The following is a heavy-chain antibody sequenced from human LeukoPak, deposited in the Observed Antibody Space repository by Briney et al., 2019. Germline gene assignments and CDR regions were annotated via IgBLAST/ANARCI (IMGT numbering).Heavy chain of an antibody. CDR1: GGTFSSYA. CDR3: ARGSDITMVRGVIMGYYYMDV. Sequence: ASVKVSCKASGGTFSSYAISWVRQAPGQGLEWMGGIIPIFGTANYAQKFQGRVTITTDESTSTAYMELSSLRSEDTAVYYCARGSDITMVRGVIMGYYYMDVWGKGTTVTVSS. J-gene: IGHJ6*03. CDR2: IIPIFGTA. V-gene: IGHV1-69*05. D-gene: IGHD3-10*01.